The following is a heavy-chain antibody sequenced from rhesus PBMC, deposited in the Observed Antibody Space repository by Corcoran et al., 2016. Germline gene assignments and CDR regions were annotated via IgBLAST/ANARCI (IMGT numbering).Heavy chain of an antibody. CDR1: GGSISSDY. CDR3: ARAPGDNRNGLDS. J-gene: IGHJ6*01. Sequence: QVQLQESGPGLVKPSETLSLTCAVSGGSISSDYFTWIRPPPGKGLEGIGRISGSNGGADYNPSLKSRVTISIDTTKNQFALKLSSVTAADTAVYYCARAPGDNRNGLDSWGQGVVVTVSS. CDR2: ISGSNGGA. V-gene: IGHV4-173*01. D-gene: IGHD3-40*01.